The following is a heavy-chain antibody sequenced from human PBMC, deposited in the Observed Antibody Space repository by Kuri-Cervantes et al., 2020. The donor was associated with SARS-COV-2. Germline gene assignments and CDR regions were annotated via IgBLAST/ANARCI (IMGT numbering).Heavy chain of an antibody. D-gene: IGHD3-22*01. CDR1: GGTFSSYT. CDR3: ARAYRSVISKDSSGYCFDY. J-gene: IGHJ4*02. Sequence: SVKVSCKASGGTFSSYTISWVRQAPGQGLEWMGGIIPIFGTANYAQKFQGRVTITADKSTSTAYMELSSLRSEDTAVYYCARAYRSVISKDSSGYCFDYWGQGTLVTVSS. V-gene: IGHV1-69*06. CDR2: IIPIFGTA.